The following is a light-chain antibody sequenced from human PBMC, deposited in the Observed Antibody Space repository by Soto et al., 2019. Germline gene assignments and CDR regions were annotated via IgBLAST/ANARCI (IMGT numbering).Light chain of an antibody. CDR2: DAS. J-gene: IGKJ1*01. V-gene: IGKV3-20*01. CDR1: QNVARNY. Sequence: ENVLTQSPGTLSLSPGESATLSCRASQNVARNYLAWFQQRPGQAPRLLIYDASTRATGIPDRFSGSGSGTDFTLTISRLEPEDFAVYYCHQYNNWPPWTFGPGTKVDI. CDR3: HQYNNWPPWT.